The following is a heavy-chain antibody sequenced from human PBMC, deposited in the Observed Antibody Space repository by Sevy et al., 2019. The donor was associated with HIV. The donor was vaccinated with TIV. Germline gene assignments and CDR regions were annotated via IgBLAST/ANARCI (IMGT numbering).Heavy chain of an antibody. V-gene: IGHV3-30-3*01. J-gene: IGHJ3*02. CDR1: GFTFSSYA. CDR3: ARGAGIAAAGTGAFDI. Sequence: GGSLRLSCAASGFTFSSYAMHWVRQAPGKGLEWVGVISYDGSNKYYADSVKGRFTISRDNSKNTLYLQMNSLRAEDTAVYYCARGAGIAAAGTGAFDIWGQGTMVTVSS. CDR2: ISYDGSNK. D-gene: IGHD6-13*01.